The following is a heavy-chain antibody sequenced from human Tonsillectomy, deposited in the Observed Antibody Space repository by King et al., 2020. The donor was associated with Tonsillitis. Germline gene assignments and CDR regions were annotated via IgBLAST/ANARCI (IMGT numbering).Heavy chain of an antibody. CDR2: IYQSGST. Sequence: VQLQESGPGLVKPSGTLSLTCSVSGGSISSSNWWSWVRQPPGKGLEWIGEIYQSGSTNYNPSPKSLVTTSVDKSKNQFSLKLSSVTAADTAVYYCARRPIDSSSSFYFALWGRGTLVTVSS. D-gene: IGHD6-6*01. V-gene: IGHV4-4*02. CDR3: ARRPIDSSSSFYFAL. CDR1: GGSISSSNW. J-gene: IGHJ2*01.